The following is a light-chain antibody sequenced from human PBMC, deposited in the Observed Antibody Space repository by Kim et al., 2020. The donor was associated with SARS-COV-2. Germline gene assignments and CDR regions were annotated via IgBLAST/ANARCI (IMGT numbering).Light chain of an antibody. V-gene: IGKV3-20*01. CDR1: QSVSSGY. Sequence: VLTQSPGTLSLSPGERATLSCRASQSVSSGYLAWYQQKPGQAPTLLIYSTSNRAAGIPDRFGGSGSGTDFTLTISSLQPEDFAMYYCQQYDNSPVTFGPGTKVDIK. CDR2: STS. J-gene: IGKJ1*01. CDR3: QQYDNSPVT.